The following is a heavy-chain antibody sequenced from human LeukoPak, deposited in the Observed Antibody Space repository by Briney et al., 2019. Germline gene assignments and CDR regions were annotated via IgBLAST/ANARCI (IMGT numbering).Heavy chain of an antibody. CDR3: ATSAQKPKKIALAALC. V-gene: IGHV3-23*01. Sequence: PGGSLRLSCAASGFTFNNYGMSWVRQAPGKGLEWVSAISGSGGSTYYAESVKARFTISRDNSKTTLYLPMNRLRAQAPALPYCATSAQKPKKIALAALCRGQGTLVTVSS. CDR2: ISGSGGST. D-gene: IGHD6-19*01. CDR1: GFTFNNYG. J-gene: IGHJ4*02.